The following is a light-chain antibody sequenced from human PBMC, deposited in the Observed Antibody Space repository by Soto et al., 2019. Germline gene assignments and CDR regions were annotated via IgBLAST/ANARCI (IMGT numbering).Light chain of an antibody. J-gene: IGLJ1*01. V-gene: IGLV2-14*02. Sequence: QSALTQPASVSGSPGQSITISCTGTSSDVGSYNLVSWYQQHPGKAPKLLIFEVRNRPSGVSSRFSGSRSANSASLTISGLQAEDEADYYCSSFTTSSTYVFGTGTKLTVL. CDR1: SSDVGSYNL. CDR3: SSFTTSSTYV. CDR2: EVR.